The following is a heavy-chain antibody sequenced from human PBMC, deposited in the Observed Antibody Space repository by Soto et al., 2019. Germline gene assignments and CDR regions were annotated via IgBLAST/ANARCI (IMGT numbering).Heavy chain of an antibody. CDR2: ISSSGSTI. J-gene: IGHJ6*03. CDR3: AKVVPAATRFDYYYYYMDV. V-gene: IGHV3-11*01. D-gene: IGHD2-2*01. CDR1: GFTFSDYY. Sequence: GGSLRLSCAASGFTFSDYYMSWIRQAPGKGLEWVSYISSSGSTIYYADSVKGRFTISRDNAKNSLYLQMNSLRAEDTAVYYCAKVVPAATRFDYYYYYMDVWGKGTTVTVSS.